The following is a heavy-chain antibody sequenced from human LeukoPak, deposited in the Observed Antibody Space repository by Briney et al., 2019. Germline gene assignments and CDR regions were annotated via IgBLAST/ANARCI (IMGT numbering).Heavy chain of an antibody. Sequence: GGSLRLSCAASGFTFSSYGMHWVRQAPGKGLEWVAVISYDGSNKYYADSVKGRFTISRDNAKNSLYLQMNSLRAEDTAVYYCARDKVAAIFGYWGQGTLVTVSS. D-gene: IGHD6-13*01. V-gene: IGHV3-30*03. CDR3: ARDKVAAIFGY. CDR1: GFTFSSYG. CDR2: ISYDGSNK. J-gene: IGHJ4*02.